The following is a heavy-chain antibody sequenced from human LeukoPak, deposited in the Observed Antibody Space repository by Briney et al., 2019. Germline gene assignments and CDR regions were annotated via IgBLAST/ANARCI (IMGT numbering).Heavy chain of an antibody. V-gene: IGHV1-3*01. D-gene: IGHD2-15*01. CDR1: GYTFTSYA. Sequence: GASVNVSCKASGYTFTSYAMHWVRQAPGQRREWMGWINAGNGNTKYSQKFQGRVTITRDTSASTAYMELSSLRSEDTAVYYCARGARGGSCYSAFFYWGQGTLVTVSS. CDR2: INAGNGNT. CDR3: ARGARGGSCYSAFFY. J-gene: IGHJ4*02.